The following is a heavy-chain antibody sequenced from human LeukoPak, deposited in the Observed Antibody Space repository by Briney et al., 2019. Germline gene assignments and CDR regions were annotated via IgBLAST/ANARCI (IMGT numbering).Heavy chain of an antibody. D-gene: IGHD3-10*01. CDR1: GGSFSSGSYY. V-gene: IGHV4-61*01. CDR2: IYYSGST. Sequence: SETLSLTCTVSGGSFSSGSYYWSWIRQPPGKGLEWIGYIYYSGSTNYNPSLKSRVTISVDTSKNQFSLKLSSVTAADTAVYYCAAGGNYYGSGSCNWGQGTLVTVSS. J-gene: IGHJ4*02. CDR3: AAGGNYYGSGSCN.